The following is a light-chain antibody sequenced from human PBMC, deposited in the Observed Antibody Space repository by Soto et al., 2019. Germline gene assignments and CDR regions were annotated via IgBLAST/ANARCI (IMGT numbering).Light chain of an antibody. CDR2: GAS. J-gene: IGKJ4*01. Sequence: EILLTQSPSTLSASPGERATLSCRASQSISSNLAWYQQKPGQAPRLLIYGASTMATGIPCRFSGSGSGTEFTLTISSLQSEDFAVYYCQQYNNWPLTFGRGTKVEIK. CDR3: QQYNNWPLT. CDR1: QSISSN. V-gene: IGKV3-15*01.